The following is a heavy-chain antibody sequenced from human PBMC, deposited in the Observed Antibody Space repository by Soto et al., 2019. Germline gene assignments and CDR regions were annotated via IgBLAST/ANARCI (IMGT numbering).Heavy chain of an antibody. J-gene: IGHJ6*02. CDR1: GESFSGYY. V-gene: IGHV4-34*01. Sequence: QVQLQQWGAGLLKPSDTLSLTCAVYGESFSGYYWSWIRQPPGKGLEWIGEINHTGSTNYNPSLKSRVTISLDTSKNQFSLKLSSVTAADTAVYYCARGITMIRGVPMYDMDVWGQGTTVTVSS. CDR2: INHTGST. D-gene: IGHD3-10*01. CDR3: ARGITMIRGVPMYDMDV.